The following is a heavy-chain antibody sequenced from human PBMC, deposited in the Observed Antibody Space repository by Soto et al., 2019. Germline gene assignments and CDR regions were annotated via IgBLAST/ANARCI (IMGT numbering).Heavy chain of an antibody. J-gene: IGHJ6*02. CDR2: VSANNGHT. CDR3: ARDIVVVPAAIRYYGMDV. D-gene: IGHD2-2*01. Sequence: GASVKVSCKASGFTFSNYGLNWVRQAPGQGLEWMGWVSANNGHTNYAQNLQGRVSMTTDTSTSTAYMELRGLTFDDTAVYYCARDIVVVPAAIRYYGMDVWGQGTTVTVSS. V-gene: IGHV1-18*01. CDR1: GFTFSNYG.